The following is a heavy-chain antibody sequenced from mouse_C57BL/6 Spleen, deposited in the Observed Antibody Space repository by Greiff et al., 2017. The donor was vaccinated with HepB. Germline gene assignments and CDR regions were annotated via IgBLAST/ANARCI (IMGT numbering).Heavy chain of an antibody. Sequence: QVQLQQPGAELVRPGTSVKLSCKASGYTFTSYWMHWVKQRPGQGLEWIGVIDPSDSYTNYNQKFKGKATLTVDTSSSTAYMQLSSLTSEDSAVYYCARSEHYAMDYWGQGTSVTVSS. CDR2: IDPSDSYT. V-gene: IGHV1-59*01. CDR1: GYTFTSYW. J-gene: IGHJ4*01. CDR3: ARSEHYAMDY.